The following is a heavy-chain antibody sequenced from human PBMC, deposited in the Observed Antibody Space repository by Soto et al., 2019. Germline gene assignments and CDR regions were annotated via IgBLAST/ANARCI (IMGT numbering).Heavy chain of an antibody. CDR1: GFTFSSYS. CDR2: ISSSSSTI. J-gene: IGHJ3*01. CDR3: ATCSGGSCYD. D-gene: IGHD2-15*01. V-gene: IGHV3-48*01. Sequence: GSLRLSCAASGFTFSSYSMKWVRQAPGKGLEWVSYISSSSSTIYYADSVKGRFTISRDNAKNSLYLQMNSLRAEDTAVYYCATCSGGSCYDWGQGTMVTVSS.